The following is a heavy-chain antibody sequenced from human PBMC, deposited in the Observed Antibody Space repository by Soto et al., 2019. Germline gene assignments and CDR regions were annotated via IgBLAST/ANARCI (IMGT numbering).Heavy chain of an antibody. CDR1: GFTVSSNY. CDR3: ARGEQLEYYGMDV. Sequence: EVQLVESGGGLVQPGGSLRLSCAASGFTVSSNYMSWVRQAPGKGLEWVSVIYSGGSTYYADSVKGRFTISRDNSKNTLYLQMTSLRAEDTAVYYCARGEQLEYYGMDVWGQGTTVTVSS. V-gene: IGHV3-66*01. D-gene: IGHD6-13*01. J-gene: IGHJ6*02. CDR2: IYSGGST.